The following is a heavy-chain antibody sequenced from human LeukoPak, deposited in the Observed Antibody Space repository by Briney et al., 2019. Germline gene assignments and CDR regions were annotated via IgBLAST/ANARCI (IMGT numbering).Heavy chain of an antibody. J-gene: IGHJ6*03. Sequence: GGSLRLSCAASGFTFSSYSMNWVRQAPGKGLEWVSSISSSSSYIYYADSVKDRFTISRDNAKNSLYLQMNSLRAEDTAVYYCARENQLWGDRYYYYYMDVWGKGTTVTVSS. V-gene: IGHV3-21*01. CDR3: ARENQLWGDRYYYYYMDV. D-gene: IGHD2-2*01. CDR1: GFTFSSYS. CDR2: ISSSSSYI.